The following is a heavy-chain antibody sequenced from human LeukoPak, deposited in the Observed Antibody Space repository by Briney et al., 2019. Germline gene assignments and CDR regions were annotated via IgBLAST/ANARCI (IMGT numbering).Heavy chain of an antibody. CDR1: GFTFSSYA. Sequence: GGSLRLSCAASGFTFSSYAMHWVRQAPGKGLEYVSAISSSGGSTYYANSVKGRFTISRDNSKNTLYLQMGSLRAEDMAVYYCAKIAAAGTTMYYFDYWGQGTLVTVSS. J-gene: IGHJ4*02. V-gene: IGHV3-64*01. D-gene: IGHD6-13*01. CDR3: AKIAAAGTTMYYFDY. CDR2: ISSSGGST.